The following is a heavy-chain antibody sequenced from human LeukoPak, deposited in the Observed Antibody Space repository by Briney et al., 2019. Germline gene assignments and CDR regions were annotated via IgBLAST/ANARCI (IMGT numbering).Heavy chain of an antibody. D-gene: IGHD6-19*01. CDR1: GFTFSSYA. CDR2: ISGSGGST. V-gene: IGHV3-23*01. J-gene: IGHJ3*02. CDR3: AKVLSSGWVAFDI. Sequence: PGASLRLSCAASGFTFSSYAMSWVRQAPGKGLEWVSAISGSGGSTYYADSVKGRFTISRDNSKNTLYLQMNSLRAEDTAVYYCAKVLSSGWVAFDIWGQGTMVTVSS.